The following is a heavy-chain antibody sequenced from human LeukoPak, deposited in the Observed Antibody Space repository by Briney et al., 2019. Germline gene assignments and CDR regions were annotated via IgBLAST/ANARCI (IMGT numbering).Heavy chain of an antibody. D-gene: IGHD4/OR15-4a*01. J-gene: IGHJ4*02. CDR1: GGSISSYY. CDR2: IYYSGST. V-gene: IGHV4-59*01. CDR3: ARGGPDYREFDY. Sequence: SETLSLTCTVSGGSISSYYWSWIRQPPGKGVEWIGYIYYSGSTNYNPSLKSRVTISVDTSKNQFSLKLSSVTAADTAVYYCARGGPDYREFDYWGQGTLVTVSS.